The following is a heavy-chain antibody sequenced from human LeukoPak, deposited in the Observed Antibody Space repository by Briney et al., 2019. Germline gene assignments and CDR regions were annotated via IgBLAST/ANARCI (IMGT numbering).Heavy chain of an antibody. CDR2: IYTTGGK. CDR1: EFTVSSNY. Sequence: PGGSLRLSCAASEFTVSSNYMSWVRQAPGKGLEWVSIIYTTGGKYYADSVKGRLTISRDNSKHTLYLKMHRLRAEDKDVYYCARGSDGWFAFDYWGQGILVTASS. D-gene: IGHD6-19*01. J-gene: IGHJ4*02. V-gene: IGHV3-66*01. CDR3: ARGSDGWFAFDY.